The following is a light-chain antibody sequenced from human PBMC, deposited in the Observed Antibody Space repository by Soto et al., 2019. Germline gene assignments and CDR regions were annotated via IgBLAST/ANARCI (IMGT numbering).Light chain of an antibody. CDR1: QSVSSN. CDR2: GAS. V-gene: IGKV3-15*01. J-gene: IGKJ1*01. CDR3: QQYGSSPKT. Sequence: EKVMTQSPATLSVSPGERATLSCRASQSVSSNLAWYQQKPGQAPRLLIYGASTRATGIPARFSGSGSGTDFTLTISRLEPEDFAVYYCQQYGSSPKTFGQGTKVDI.